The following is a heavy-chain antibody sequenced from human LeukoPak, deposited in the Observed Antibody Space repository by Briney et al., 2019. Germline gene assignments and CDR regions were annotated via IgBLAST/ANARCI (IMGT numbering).Heavy chain of an antibody. CDR3: AQDYTGAPPYFPY. V-gene: IGHV3-74*01. Sequence: GGSLRLSCAASGFTLRSYWIHWVSQAPMKGLVWVSRISSDGNITNYADFVKGRFTISRDNAKNTLFLQMHSLRAEDTAIYYCAQDYTGAPPYFPYWGPGTLVTVSS. CDR1: GFTLRSYW. J-gene: IGHJ4*02. CDR2: ISSDGNIT. D-gene: IGHD2-8*02.